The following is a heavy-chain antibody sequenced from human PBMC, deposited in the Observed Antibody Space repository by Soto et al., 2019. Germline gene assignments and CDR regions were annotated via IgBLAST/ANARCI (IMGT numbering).Heavy chain of an antibody. D-gene: IGHD6-19*01. CDR3: ARVAPGISAAVAGTAPSDY. V-gene: IGHV3-30-3*01. CDR2: ISYDGSNK. J-gene: IGHJ4*02. CDR1: GFTFSSYA. Sequence: GGSLRLSCAASGFTFSSYAMHWVRQAPGKGLEWVAVISYDGSNKYYADSVKGRFTISRDNSKNTLYLQMNSLRAEYTAVYYCARVAPGISAAVAGTAPSDYWGQGTLVTVSS.